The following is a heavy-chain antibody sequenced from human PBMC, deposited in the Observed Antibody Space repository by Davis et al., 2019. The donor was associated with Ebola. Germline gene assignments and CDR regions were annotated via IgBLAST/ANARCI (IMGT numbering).Heavy chain of an antibody. CDR1: GASIISSNW. CDR2: INHSGST. CDR3: ARNYYGSGSRNDY. D-gene: IGHD3-10*01. J-gene: IGHJ4*02. V-gene: IGHV4-4*02. Sequence: PSETLSLTCAVSGASIISSNWWTWVRQPPGKGLEWVGEINHSGSTNYNPSLKSRVTISVDKSKNQFSLKVTSVTAADTAVYYCARNYYGSGSRNDYWGQGTLVTVSS.